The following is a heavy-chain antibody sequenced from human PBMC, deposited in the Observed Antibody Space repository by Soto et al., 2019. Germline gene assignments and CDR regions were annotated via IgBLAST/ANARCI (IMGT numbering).Heavy chain of an antibody. CDR1: GYSFNTYW. Sequence: GESLTISCKGSGYSFNTYWIAWVRQMPGKGPEWIAITFPGGSDTFYSPSFQAQVTISVDRSINTAHLQRSGLKASDTALYYCATQTGLRGVSRYFDDCGQQTMGTVSS. CDR3: ATQTGLRGVSRYFDD. V-gene: IGHV5-51*01. D-gene: IGHD3-9*01. J-gene: IGHJ4*02. CDR2: TFPGGSDT.